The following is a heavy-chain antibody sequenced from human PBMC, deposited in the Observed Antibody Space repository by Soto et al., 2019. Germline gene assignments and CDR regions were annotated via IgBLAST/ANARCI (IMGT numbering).Heavy chain of an antibody. CDR1: GFNFINAW. V-gene: IGHV3-15*07. J-gene: IGHJ6*02. CDR3: SALGV. CDR2: IKSKTDGGTT. D-gene: IGHD1-26*01. Sequence: EVQLVESGGGLVEPWGSLRLSCAASGFNFINAWMHWVRQAPGKGLEWVGRIKSKTDGGTTDYAAPVKGRFIISRDDSKNTLYLQINSLKMEDTAVYYCSALGVWGQGTTVTVSS.